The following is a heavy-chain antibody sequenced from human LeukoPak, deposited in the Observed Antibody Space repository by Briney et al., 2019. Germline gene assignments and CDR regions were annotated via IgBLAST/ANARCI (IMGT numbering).Heavy chain of an antibody. Sequence: GGSLRLSCAASGFTFSSYWMHWVRQAPGKGLEWVSAISGTVGSTYYADSVKGRFTISRDNSKNTLYLQMNSLRAEDTAVYYCAKDRGSIAVAGIDYWGQGTLVTVSS. J-gene: IGHJ4*02. CDR2: ISGTVGST. D-gene: IGHD6-19*01. CDR3: AKDRGSIAVAGIDY. V-gene: IGHV3-23*01. CDR1: GFTFSSYW.